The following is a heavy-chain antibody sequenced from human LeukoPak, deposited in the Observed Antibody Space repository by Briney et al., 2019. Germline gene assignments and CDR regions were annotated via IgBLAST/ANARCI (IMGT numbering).Heavy chain of an antibody. J-gene: IGHJ4*02. D-gene: IGHD3-10*01. CDR2: IKQDGSEK. CDR1: GFTFSSYW. CDR3: ARALREIITMVRGVPTYYFDY. V-gene: IGHV3-7*01. Sequence: GGSLRLSCAASGFTFSSYWMSWVRQAPGKGLEWVANIKQDGSEKYYVDSVKGRFTISRDNAKNSLYLQMNSLRAEDTAVYYCARALREIITMVRGVPTYYFDYWGQGTLVTVSS.